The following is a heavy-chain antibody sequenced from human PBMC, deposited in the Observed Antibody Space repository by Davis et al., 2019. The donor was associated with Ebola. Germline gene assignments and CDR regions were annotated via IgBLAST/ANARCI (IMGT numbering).Heavy chain of an antibody. CDR1: GFTFSDHY. CDR2: TRNKANSYTT. D-gene: IGHD1-26*01. CDR3: ARVSGIYYGDDHLDF. Sequence: GESLKISCAASGFTFSDHYIDWVRQAPGKGLEWVGRTRNKANSYTTEYAASVKGRFTISRDDSKNSVYLEMNSLETEDTAMYYCARVSGIYYGDDHLDFWGQGTLVTVSS. V-gene: IGHV3-72*01. J-gene: IGHJ4*02.